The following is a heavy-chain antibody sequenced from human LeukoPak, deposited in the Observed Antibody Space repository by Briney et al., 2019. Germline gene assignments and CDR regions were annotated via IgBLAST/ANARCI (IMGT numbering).Heavy chain of an antibody. J-gene: IGHJ4*02. V-gene: IGHV5-51*01. CDR2: IYPGDSDT. D-gene: IGHD6-6*01. CDR1: GYSFTSYW. CDR3: ARRKYSSSSDPYYFDY. Sequence: GESLKISCKGSGYSFTSYWIGWVRQMPGKGLEWMGIIYPGDSDTRYSPSFQGQVTISADKSISTAYLQWSSLKASDIAMYYCARRKYSSSSDPYYFDYWGQGTLVTVSS.